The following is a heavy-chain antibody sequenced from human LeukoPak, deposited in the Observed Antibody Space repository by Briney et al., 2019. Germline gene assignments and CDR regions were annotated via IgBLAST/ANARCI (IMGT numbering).Heavy chain of an antibody. CDR3: ARRAGDYFSAFDI. Sequence: GGSLRLSCAASGFTFSSYGMHWVRQAPGKGLGWVAFIRNDGSNKYYADSVKGRFTISRDNSKNTLYLQMNSLRAEDTAVYYCARRAGDYFSAFDIWGQGTMVTVSS. J-gene: IGHJ3*02. CDR2: IRNDGSNK. V-gene: IGHV3-30*02. D-gene: IGHD4-17*01. CDR1: GFTFSSYG.